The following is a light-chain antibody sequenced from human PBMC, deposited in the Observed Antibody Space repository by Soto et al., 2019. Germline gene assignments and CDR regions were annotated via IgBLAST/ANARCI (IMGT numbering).Light chain of an antibody. CDR2: DVS. V-gene: IGLV2-11*01. CDR1: STDVGGYNY. Sequence: QSALTQPRSVSGSPGQSVTISCTGTSTDVGGYNYVSWYQQHPGKAPKVMIHDVSKRPSGVPDRFSGSKSGNTASLTISGLQAEDEADYYCCSYGGYYNYVFGTGTKLTVL. J-gene: IGLJ1*01. CDR3: CSYGGYYNYV.